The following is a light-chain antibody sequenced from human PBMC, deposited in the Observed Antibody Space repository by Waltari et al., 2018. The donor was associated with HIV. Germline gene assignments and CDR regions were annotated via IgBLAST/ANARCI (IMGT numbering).Light chain of an antibody. Sequence: QSALTPPASVSGSPGQSITISCTGTRSAVGSYNLVSWYQQYPGKAPKLMIYEVNKRPSGISNRFSGSKSGNTASLTISGLQAEDEADYYCCSYAGSRRVFGTGTKVTVL. CDR2: EVN. CDR1: RSAVGSYNL. J-gene: IGLJ1*01. V-gene: IGLV2-23*02. CDR3: CSYAGSRRV.